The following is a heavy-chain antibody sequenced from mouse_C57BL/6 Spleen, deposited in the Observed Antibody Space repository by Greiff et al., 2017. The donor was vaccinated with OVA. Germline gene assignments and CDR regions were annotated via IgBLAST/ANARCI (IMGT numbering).Heavy chain of an antibody. J-gene: IGHJ3*01. D-gene: IGHD1-1*02. CDR1: GYTFTDYN. V-gene: IGHV1-22*01. CDR2: INPNNGGT. Sequence: VQLQQSGPELVKPGASVKMSCKASGYTFTDYNMHWVKQSHGKSLEWIGYINPNNGGTSYNQKFKGKATLTVNKSSSTAYMELRSLSPVDSAVYHSAPIWAELAYWGQGTLVTVSA. CDR3: APIWAELAY.